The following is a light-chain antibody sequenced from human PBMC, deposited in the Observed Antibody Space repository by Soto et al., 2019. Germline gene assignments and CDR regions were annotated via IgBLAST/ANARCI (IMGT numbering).Light chain of an antibody. Sequence: DIQMTQSPSSLSASVGDRVTITCRASQSISTYLNWYQQKPGKAPKLLIYAASTLQSGVPSRFSGSGSGTDFRLTITSLQPEDIATYYCQQSSTTPRTFGQGTSVDVK. V-gene: IGKV1-39*01. CDR1: QSISTY. CDR2: AAS. CDR3: QQSSTTPRT. J-gene: IGKJ1*01.